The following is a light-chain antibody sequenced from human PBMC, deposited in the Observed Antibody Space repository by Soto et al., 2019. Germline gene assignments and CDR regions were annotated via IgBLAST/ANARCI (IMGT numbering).Light chain of an antibody. CDR2: AAS. J-gene: IGKJ1*01. V-gene: IGKV1-39*01. Sequence: DIQMTQSPSSLSASVGDRVTITCRASQSISSSLNWYQQKPGKAPKLLIYAASSLQSGVPSRFSGSGSGTDFTLTISRLQHEYFATYYCQQSYSTPPTFGQGTKVEIK. CDR3: QQSYSTPPT. CDR1: QSISSS.